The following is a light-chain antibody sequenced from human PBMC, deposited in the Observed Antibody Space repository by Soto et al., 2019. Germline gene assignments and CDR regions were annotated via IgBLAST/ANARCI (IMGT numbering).Light chain of an antibody. CDR1: QSISSY. Sequence: DIQMTQSPSSLSASVGDRVTITCRASQSISSYLNWYQQKPGKAPKVLILVASSLESGVPSRFSGSGSGTDFTLTISSLQPEDFATYYCQQSYSSRLTFGGGTKVDIK. CDR2: VAS. CDR3: QQSYSSRLT. J-gene: IGKJ4*01. V-gene: IGKV1-39*01.